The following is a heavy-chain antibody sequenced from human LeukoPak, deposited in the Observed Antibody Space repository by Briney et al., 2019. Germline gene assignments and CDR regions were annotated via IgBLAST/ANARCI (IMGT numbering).Heavy chain of an antibody. V-gene: IGHV4-34*01. CDR1: GGSFSGYY. D-gene: IGHD2-21*01. J-gene: IGHJ3*02. CDR3: ANGKGIAEAFDM. Sequence: SETLSLTCAVYGGSFSGYYWSWIRQPPGKGLEWIGEINHSGSTNYNPSLKSRVTISVDTSKNQFSLKLSSVTAEDTAVYYCANGKGIAEAFDMWGQGTMVTVSS. CDR2: INHSGST.